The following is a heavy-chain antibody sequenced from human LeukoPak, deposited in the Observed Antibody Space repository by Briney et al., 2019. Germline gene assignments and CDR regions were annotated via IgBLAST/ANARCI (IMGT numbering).Heavy chain of an antibody. D-gene: IGHD4-11*01. V-gene: IGHV3-7*01. J-gene: IGHJ6*02. CDR3: ARDFHYRYYYYGMDV. CDR1: GFTFSSYW. Sequence: PGGSLGLSCAASGFTFSSYWMSWVRQAPGKGLEWVANIKQDGSEKYYVDSVKGRFTISRDNAKNSLYLQMNSLRAEDTAVYYCARDFHYRYYYYGMDVWGQGTTVTVSS. CDR2: IKQDGSEK.